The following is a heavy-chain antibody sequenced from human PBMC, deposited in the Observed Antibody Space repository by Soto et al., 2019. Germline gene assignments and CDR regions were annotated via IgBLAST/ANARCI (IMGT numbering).Heavy chain of an antibody. CDR1: GFTFSGHA. CDR2: IWYDGSNK. J-gene: IGHJ6*02. CDR3: ARDGQSMSPYALDV. Sequence: QVQVVESGGGVVQPGRSLRLSCTASGFTFSGHAMHWVSQPPGKGLEWVAQIWYDGSNKYYADSVKGRFTISRDNSKNTLYVQMYSLRVEDTAVYYCARDGQSMSPYALDVWGQGTSVTVSS. D-gene: IGHD6-19*01. V-gene: IGHV3-33*01.